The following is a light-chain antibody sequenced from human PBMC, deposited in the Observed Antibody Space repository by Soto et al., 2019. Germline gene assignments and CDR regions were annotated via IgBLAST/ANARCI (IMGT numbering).Light chain of an antibody. V-gene: IGKV3-11*01. CDR3: QQRSNWPHSIP. CDR2: DAS. J-gene: IGKJ5*01. Sequence: EIVVTQSPATLSLSPGERATLSCMAIQSISGYLAWYQQKPGQAPRLLIYDASNRATGIPARFSGSGSETDFTLTISSLDPEDFAVYYCQQRSNWPHSIPVGQGTRLEI. CDR1: QSISGY.